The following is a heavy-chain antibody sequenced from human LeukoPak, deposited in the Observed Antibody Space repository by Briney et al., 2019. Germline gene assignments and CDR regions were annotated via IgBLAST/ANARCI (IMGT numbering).Heavy chain of an antibody. CDR3: EMTAPYYYGMDV. D-gene: IGHD5-18*01. Sequence: GGSLRLSCAASRFTLSSYWLHWVGQAPGKGLVWVSRINSDGSSTSYADSVKGRFTISRDNAKNTLYLQMNSLRAEDTAVYYCEMTAPYYYGMDVWGQGTTLTVSS. J-gene: IGHJ6*02. CDR1: RFTLSSYW. CDR2: INSDGSST. V-gene: IGHV3-74*01.